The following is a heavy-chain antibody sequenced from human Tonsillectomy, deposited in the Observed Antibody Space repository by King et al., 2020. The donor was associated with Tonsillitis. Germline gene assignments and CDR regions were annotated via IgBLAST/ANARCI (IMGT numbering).Heavy chain of an antibody. V-gene: IGHV1-69*14. CDR1: GGTFSSYA. Sequence: QLVQSGAEVKKPGSSVKVSCKASGGTFSSYAISWVRQAPGQGLEWMGGIIPIFGTANYAQKFQGRVTITADKSTSTAYKELSSLRSEDTAVYYCARDWVYCSSTSCYSYYYMDVWGKGTTVTVSS. CDR2: IIPIFGTA. J-gene: IGHJ6*03. D-gene: IGHD2-2*02. CDR3: ARDWVYCSSTSCYSYYYMDV.